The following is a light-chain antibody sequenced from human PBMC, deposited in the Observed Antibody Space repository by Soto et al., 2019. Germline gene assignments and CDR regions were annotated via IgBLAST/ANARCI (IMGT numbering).Light chain of an antibody. Sequence: DIQMTQSPSSLSASVGDTVTITCRASQKSSTYVNWYQQKLGKAPKLLISVSSNLHSGVPSRFSGSGSGTDFSLTITSLQREDFATYYCQQTYSTPLTFGGGTKVEIK. CDR2: VSS. CDR1: QKSSTY. CDR3: QQTYSTPLT. J-gene: IGKJ4*01. V-gene: IGKV1-39*01.